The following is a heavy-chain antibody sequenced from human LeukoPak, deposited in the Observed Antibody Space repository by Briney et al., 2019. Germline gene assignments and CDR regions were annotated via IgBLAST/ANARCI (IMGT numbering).Heavy chain of an antibody. J-gene: IGHJ5*02. CDR1: GGSISSYY. Sequence: SETLSLTCTVSGGSISSYYWSWIRQPPGKGLEWIGYIYYSGSTNYNPSLKSRVALSVHTSKNQISLKLSSVTAADTAVYFCARLYSDSWSRVDPWGQGTLVTVSS. D-gene: IGHD6-13*01. CDR3: ARLYSDSWSRVDP. V-gene: IGHV4-59*12. CDR2: IYYSGST.